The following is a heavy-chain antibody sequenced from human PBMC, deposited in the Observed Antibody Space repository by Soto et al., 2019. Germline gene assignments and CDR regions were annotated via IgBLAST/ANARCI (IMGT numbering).Heavy chain of an antibody. CDR2: IIPIFGTA. Sequence: QVQLVQSGAEVKKPGSSVKVSCKASGGTFSSYAISWVRQAPGQGLEWMGGIIPIFGTANYAQKFQGRVTITADESTSTAYMELSSLRSEDTAVYYCARVSGGINYYDSSGYYYDYWGQGTLVTVSS. CDR1: GGTFSSYA. CDR3: ARVSGGINYYDSSGYYYDY. J-gene: IGHJ4*02. D-gene: IGHD3-22*01. V-gene: IGHV1-69*01.